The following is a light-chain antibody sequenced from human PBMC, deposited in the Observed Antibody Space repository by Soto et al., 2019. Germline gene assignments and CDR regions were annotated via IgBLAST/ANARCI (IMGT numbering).Light chain of an antibody. V-gene: IGLV2-8*01. J-gene: IGLJ2*01. CDR2: EVS. CDR1: SSDVGFYNH. Sequence: QSALTQPPSASGSPGQSVTISCTGTSSDVGFYNHVSWYQHHPGKAPKLMIYEVSKRPSGVPDRFSGSKSGNTASLTVSGLQAEDEADYYCSSYVGNNNLVFGGGTKLTVL. CDR3: SSYVGNNNLV.